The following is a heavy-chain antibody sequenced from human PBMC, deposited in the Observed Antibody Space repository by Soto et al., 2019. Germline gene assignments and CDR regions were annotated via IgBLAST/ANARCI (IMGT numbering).Heavy chain of an antibody. J-gene: IGHJ3*02. Sequence: PSETLSLTCTVSGGSISSSSYYWGWIRQPPGKGLEWIGSIYYSGSTYYNPSLKSRVTISVDTSKNQFSLKLSSVTAADTAVYYCERHLILDYYDSSGYQDAFDIWGQGTMVTVSS. CDR3: ERHLILDYYDSSGYQDAFDI. CDR1: GGSISSSSYY. V-gene: IGHV4-39*01. D-gene: IGHD3-22*01. CDR2: IYYSGST.